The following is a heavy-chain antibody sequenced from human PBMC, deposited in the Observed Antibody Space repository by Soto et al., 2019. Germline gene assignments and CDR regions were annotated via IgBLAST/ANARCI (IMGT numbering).Heavy chain of an antibody. V-gene: IGHV3-7*04. J-gene: IGHJ4*02. D-gene: IGHD3-9*01. CDR1: GFTFSSYW. Sequence: GSLRLSCAASGFTFSSYWMSWVRQAPGKGLEWVANIKQDGSEKYYVGSVKGRFTISRDNAKNSLYLQMNSLRAEDTAVYYCARVLPPLRYFDWLSPDYWGQRTLVTVSS. CDR2: IKQDGSEK. CDR3: ARVLPPLRYFDWLSPDY.